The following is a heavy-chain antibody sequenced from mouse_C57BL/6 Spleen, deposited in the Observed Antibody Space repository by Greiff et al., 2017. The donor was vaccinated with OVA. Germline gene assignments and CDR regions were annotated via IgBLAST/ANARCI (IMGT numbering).Heavy chain of an antibody. V-gene: IGHV14-2*01. J-gene: IGHJ2*01. CDR3: ASTGFDY. CDR1: GFNIKDYY. D-gene: IGHD4-1*02. CDR2: IDPEDGET. Sequence: VQLQQSGAELVKPGASVKLSCTASGFNIKDYYMHWVKQRTEQGLEWIGKIDPEDGETKYAPNFQGKATITADTASNTAYLQLSSLTSEDTAVYYCASTGFDYWGQGTTLTVSS.